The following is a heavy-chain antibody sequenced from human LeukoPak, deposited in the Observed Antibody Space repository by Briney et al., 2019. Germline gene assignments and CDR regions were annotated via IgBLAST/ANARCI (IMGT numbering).Heavy chain of an antibody. CDR2: ISYDGSNK. J-gene: IGHJ4*02. Sequence: RSLRLSCAASGFTFSSYAMHWVRQAPGKGLEGVAVISYDGSNKYYADSVKGRFTISRDNSKNTLYLQMNSLRAEDTAVYYCARGRLGYCSSTSCLSPDYWGQGTLVTVSS. CDR3: ARGRLGYCSSTSCLSPDY. CDR1: GFTFSSYA. D-gene: IGHD2-2*01. V-gene: IGHV3-30-3*01.